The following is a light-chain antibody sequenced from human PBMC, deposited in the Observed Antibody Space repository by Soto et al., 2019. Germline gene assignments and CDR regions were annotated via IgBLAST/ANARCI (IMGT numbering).Light chain of an antibody. J-gene: IGLJ1*01. CDR1: RLDVGGYNY. Sequence: QSVLTQPASVSGSPGQSITISCTGTRLDVGGYNYVSWYQQQPGEAPKLIIYEVTNRPSGVSDRFSGSKSDNTASLTISGLQTEDEADYYCCSYVSSKTYLFGTGTKVTVL. V-gene: IGLV2-14*03. CDR2: EVT. CDR3: CSYVSSKTYL.